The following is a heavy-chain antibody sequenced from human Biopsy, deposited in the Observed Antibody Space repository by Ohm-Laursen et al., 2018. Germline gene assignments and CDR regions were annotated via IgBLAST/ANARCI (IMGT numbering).Heavy chain of an antibody. CDR3: ARVGVGAPSIDYFDS. D-gene: IGHD1-26*01. CDR2: IYYSGST. J-gene: IGHJ4*02. Sequence: GTLSLTCTVSGGSISRDYWAWIRQPPGQGLEWIVYIYYSGSTNYNPSLKSRVTISVDRSKNHFSLELSSVTAADTAVYYCARVGVGAPSIDYFDSWGQGALVTVSS. CDR1: GGSISRDY. V-gene: IGHV4-59*01.